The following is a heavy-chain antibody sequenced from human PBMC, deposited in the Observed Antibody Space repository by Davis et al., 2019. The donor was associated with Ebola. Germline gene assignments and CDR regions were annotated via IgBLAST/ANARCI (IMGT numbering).Heavy chain of an antibody. D-gene: IGHD2/OR15-2a*01. Sequence: MPSETLSLTCAVSGGSISSSNWWSWVRQPPGKGLAWIGEIYHSGSTNYNPSLKSRVTISVDKSKNQFSLKLSSVTAADTAVYFCVKYFNYAFEQWGRGTLVTVSS. J-gene: IGHJ4*02. CDR1: GGSISSSNW. CDR3: VKYFNYAFEQ. CDR2: IYHSGST. V-gene: IGHV4-4*02.